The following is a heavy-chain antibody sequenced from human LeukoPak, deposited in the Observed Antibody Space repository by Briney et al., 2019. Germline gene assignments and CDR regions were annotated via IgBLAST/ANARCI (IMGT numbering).Heavy chain of an antibody. CDR2: IHYSVST. CDR1: GGSISSYY. Sequence: SEILSLTCTVSGGSISSYYWSWIRQSPGKGLEWIGYIHYSVSTKYNSSLKSRVTISVDTSKNQFSLKLSSVTAADTAVYYCAGGYCSSASCRSDYYYYYGMDVWGQGTTVTVSS. D-gene: IGHD2-2*01. V-gene: IGHV4-59*01. CDR3: AGGYCSSASCRSDYYYYYGMDV. J-gene: IGHJ6*02.